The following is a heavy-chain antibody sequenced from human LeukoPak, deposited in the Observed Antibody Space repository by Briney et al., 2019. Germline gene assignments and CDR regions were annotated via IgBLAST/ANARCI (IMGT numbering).Heavy chain of an antibody. CDR3: ARKLSGYAPFDC. V-gene: IGHV3-23*01. J-gene: IGHJ4*02. CDR2: ISGSGGST. CDR1: GFTFTNYP. Sequence: GGSLRLSCAASGFTFTNYPMIWVRQAPGRGLTWVPGISGSGGSTYYADSVKGRFTISRDNPRSTLYLQMSSLRAEDTAVYYCARKLSGYAPFDCWGQGTLVTVSS. D-gene: IGHD5-12*01.